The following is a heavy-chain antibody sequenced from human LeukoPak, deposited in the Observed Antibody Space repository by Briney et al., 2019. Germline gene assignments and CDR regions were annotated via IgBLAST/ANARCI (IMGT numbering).Heavy chain of an antibody. CDR1: GFTFSSYG. Sequence: GGSLRLSCAASGFTFSSYGMHWVRQAPGKGLEWVAVICYDGSNKYYADAVKGRFTISRDNSKNTLYLQMNSLRAEDTAVYYCARDLGTGYSSGWNDYYYYGMDVWGQGTTVTVSS. J-gene: IGHJ6*02. V-gene: IGHV3-33*01. CDR2: ICYDGSNK. D-gene: IGHD6-19*01. CDR3: ARDLGTGYSSGWNDYYYYGMDV.